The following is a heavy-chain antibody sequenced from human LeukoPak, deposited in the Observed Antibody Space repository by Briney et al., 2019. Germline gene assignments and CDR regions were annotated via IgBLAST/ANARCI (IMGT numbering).Heavy chain of an antibody. CDR3: AKGAGGPYNWFDP. Sequence: GGSLRLSCAASGFTFSSYGIHWVRQAPGKGLEWVAVISYDGSNKYYADSVKGRFTISRDNSKNTLYLQMNSLRAEDTAVYYCAKGAGGPYNWFDPWGQGTLVTVSS. CDR2: ISYDGSNK. D-gene: IGHD3-10*01. CDR1: GFTFSSYG. J-gene: IGHJ5*02. V-gene: IGHV3-30*18.